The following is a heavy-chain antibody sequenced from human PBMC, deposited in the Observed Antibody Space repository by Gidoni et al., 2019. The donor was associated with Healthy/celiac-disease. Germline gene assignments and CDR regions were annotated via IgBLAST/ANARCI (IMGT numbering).Heavy chain of an antibody. V-gene: IGHV3-23*01. Sequence: EVQLLESGGGLVQPGGSLRLSCSASGFTFSSYAMSWVRQAPGKGRGWVSAISGSGGSTYYADSLKGRFTISRDNSKNTLYLQMNSLRAEDTAVYYGAKMPFGVVVIYYFDYWGQGTLVTVSS. CDR1: GFTFSSYA. D-gene: IGHD3-3*01. CDR3: AKMPFGVVVIYYFDY. CDR2: ISGSGGST. J-gene: IGHJ4*02.